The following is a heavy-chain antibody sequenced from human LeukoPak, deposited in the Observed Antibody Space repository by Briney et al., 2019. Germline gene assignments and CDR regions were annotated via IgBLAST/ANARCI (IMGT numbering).Heavy chain of an antibody. CDR2: IYQSGST. CDR1: GYSISSGYY. J-gene: IGHJ6*02. Sequence: SEALSLTCSVSGYSISSGYYWGWIRQPPGKGLEWIGSIYQSGSTYYNPSLKSRVTISVDTSKNQFSLKLSSVTAADTAVYYCAKINCGGDCYYYGMDVWGQGTTVIVSS. CDR3: AKINCGGDCYYYGMDV. V-gene: IGHV4-38-2*02. D-gene: IGHD2-21*01.